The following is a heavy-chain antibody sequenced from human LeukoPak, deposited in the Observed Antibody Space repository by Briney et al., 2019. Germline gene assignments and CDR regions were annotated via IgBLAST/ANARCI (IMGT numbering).Heavy chain of an antibody. Sequence: SETLSLTCTVSGGSISTYYWSWIRQPAGKGLEWIGRIYTSGSTNYNPSLKSRVTMSVDTSKNQFSLKLSSVTAADTAVYYCARVGHYGGNSGYFDYWGQGTLVTVSS. J-gene: IGHJ4*02. CDR3: ARVGHYGGNSGYFDY. CDR1: GGSISTYY. CDR2: IYTSGST. V-gene: IGHV4-4*07. D-gene: IGHD4-23*01.